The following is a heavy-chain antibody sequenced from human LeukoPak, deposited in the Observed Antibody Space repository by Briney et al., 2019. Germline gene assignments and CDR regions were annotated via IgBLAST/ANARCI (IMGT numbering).Heavy chain of an antibody. D-gene: IGHD1-26*01. Sequence: SETLSLTCTVSGGSISSYYWSWIRQPAGKGLEWIGRIYTSGSTNYNPSLKSRVTMSVDTSKNQFSLKLTSVTAADTAVYYRVRYIGELAHFDYWGQGTLVTVSS. V-gene: IGHV4-4*07. CDR2: IYTSGST. CDR3: VRYIGELAHFDY. CDR1: GGSISSYY. J-gene: IGHJ4*02.